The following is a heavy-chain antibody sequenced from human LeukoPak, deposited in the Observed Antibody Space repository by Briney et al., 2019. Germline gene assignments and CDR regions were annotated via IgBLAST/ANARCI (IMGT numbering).Heavy chain of an antibody. V-gene: IGHV1-18*01. CDR1: GYTFTDYA. Sequence: EASVKVSCKASGYTFTDYAIGWVRQAPGHGLEWMGWISAYNGYTNYAQSLQGRVTMTTDTSTSTAYMELSRLTSADTAVYYCATTSHDNAFDMWGQGTMVTVSS. CDR2: ISAYNGYT. J-gene: IGHJ3*02. D-gene: IGHD3-22*01. CDR3: ATTSHDNAFDM.